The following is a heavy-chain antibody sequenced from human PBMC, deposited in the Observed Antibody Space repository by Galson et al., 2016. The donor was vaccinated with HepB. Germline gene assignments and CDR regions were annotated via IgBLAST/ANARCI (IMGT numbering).Heavy chain of an antibody. D-gene: IGHD3-16*01. J-gene: IGHJ4*02. CDR3: AKDPDDYIWDRPPGY. CDR1: GFTFSSYA. V-gene: IGHV3-23*01. Sequence: SLRLSCAASGFTFSSYAMTWVRQAPGKGLEWVSSISGSGGSTYYADSVKGRFTISRDNSKNTLSLQMSSLRSEDTAIYYCAKDPDDYIWDRPPGYWGQGTLVTVSS. CDR2: ISGSGGST.